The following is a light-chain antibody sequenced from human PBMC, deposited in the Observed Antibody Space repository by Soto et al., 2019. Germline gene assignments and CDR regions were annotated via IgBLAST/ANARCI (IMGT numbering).Light chain of an antibody. Sequence: QSALTQPASVSGSPGQSITISCTGTSSDVGAYNYVSWYQQHPDKAPKLMIYEVSNRPSGVSNRFSGSKSGHTASLTISGLQSEDEADYFCTSYTSYSTLDVFGTGTKVTVL. CDR2: EVS. CDR3: TSYTSYSTLDV. V-gene: IGLV2-14*01. CDR1: SSDVGAYNY. J-gene: IGLJ1*01.